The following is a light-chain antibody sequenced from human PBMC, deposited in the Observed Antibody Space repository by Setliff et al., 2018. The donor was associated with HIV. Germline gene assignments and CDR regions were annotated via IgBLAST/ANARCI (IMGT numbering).Light chain of an antibody. V-gene: IGLV2-14*03. CDR1: RSDVGGYDY. CDR2: NVN. Sequence: QSALVQPASVSGSPGQSITISCTGTRSDVGGYDYVSWYQHHPGKAPKLIIYNVNKRPSGVSNRLSGSKSGNTASLTISGLQAEDEADYYCTSYTTSSSPYVFGTGTKVTVL. J-gene: IGLJ1*01. CDR3: TSYTTSSSPYV.